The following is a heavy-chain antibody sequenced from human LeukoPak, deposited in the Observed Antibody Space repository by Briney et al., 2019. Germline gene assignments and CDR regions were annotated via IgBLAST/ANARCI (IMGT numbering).Heavy chain of an antibody. CDR3: ARMYRWSYSFDY. J-gene: IGHJ4*02. Sequence: GGSLRLSCAASGFTFSEYWMSWVRQAPGKGLEWVANTKQDGSEKNYVDSVKGRFTISRDNAKSSLYLQMDSLRAEDTAVYYCARMYRWSYSFDYWGQGTLVTVSS. D-gene: IGHD3-10*01. CDR1: GFTFSEYW. CDR2: TKQDGSEK. V-gene: IGHV3-7*01.